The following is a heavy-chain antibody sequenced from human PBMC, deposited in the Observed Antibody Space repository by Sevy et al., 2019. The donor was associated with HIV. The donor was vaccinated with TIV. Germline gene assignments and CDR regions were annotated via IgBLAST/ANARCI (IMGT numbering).Heavy chain of an antibody. J-gene: IGHJ5*01. Sequence: GGSLRLSCAASGFTFSTYGMHWVRQAPGKGLEWVAAIWYDGRTERYADSVQGRFTISRDNSKKTLYLQMNSLRDEDTAIYYCARDAARVIVPTAGFDSWGQGTLVTVSS. D-gene: IGHD1-1*01. CDR2: IWYDGRTE. CDR3: ARDAARVIVPTAGFDS. CDR1: GFTFSTYG. V-gene: IGHV3-33*01.